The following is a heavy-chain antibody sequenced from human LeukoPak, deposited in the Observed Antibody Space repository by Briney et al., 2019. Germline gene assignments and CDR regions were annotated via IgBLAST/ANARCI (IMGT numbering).Heavy chain of an antibody. D-gene: IGHD3-10*01. CDR2: ISAYNGNT. Sequence: ASVKVSCKASGYTFTSYGVSWVRRAPGQGLEWMGWISAYNGNTIYAHKLQGRVTMTTDTSTSTAYMELRSLRSDDTAVYYCARTLVRGIGDAFEIWGQGTMVTVSS. V-gene: IGHV1-18*01. CDR1: GYTFTSYG. CDR3: ARTLVRGIGDAFEI. J-gene: IGHJ3*02.